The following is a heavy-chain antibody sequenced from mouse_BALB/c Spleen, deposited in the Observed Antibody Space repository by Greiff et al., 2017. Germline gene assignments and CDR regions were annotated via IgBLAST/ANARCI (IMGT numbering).Heavy chain of an antibody. V-gene: IGHV7-3*02. Sequence: EVQVVESGGGLEQPGGSLRLSCATSGFTFTDYYMSWVRQPPGKALEWLGFIRNKANGYTTEYSASVKGRFTISRDNSQSIFYLQMNTLRAEDSATYYCARDTTVVSYWYFDVWGAGTTVTVSS. CDR3: ARDTTVVSYWYFDV. CDR1: GFTFTDYY. CDR2: IRNKANGYTT. D-gene: IGHD1-1*01. J-gene: IGHJ1*01.